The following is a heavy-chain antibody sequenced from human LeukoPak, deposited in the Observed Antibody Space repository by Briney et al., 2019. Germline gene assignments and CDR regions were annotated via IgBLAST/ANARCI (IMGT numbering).Heavy chain of an antibody. CDR1: TSR. CDR2: IGSYGGDT. Sequence: ASVKVSCKATSRISWVRQAPGQGLEWMGWIGSYGGDTYYAQKFQGRVTVTTDTSTSTVYMELRSLRSDDTAVFYCARDLWNFYDDSGYYRDFDSWGQGTLVTVSS. D-gene: IGHD3-22*01. CDR3: ARDLWNFYDDSGYYRDFDS. V-gene: IGHV1-18*01. J-gene: IGHJ5*01.